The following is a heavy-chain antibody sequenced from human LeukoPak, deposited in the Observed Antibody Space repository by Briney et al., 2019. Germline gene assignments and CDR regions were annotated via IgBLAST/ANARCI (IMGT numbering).Heavy chain of an antibody. CDR1: GYTFTSYY. CDR2: INPSGGST. Sequence: LWASVKVSCKASGYTFTSYYMHWVRQAPGQGLEWMGIINPSGGSTSYAQKFQGRVTMTRDTSTSTVYMELSSLRSEDTAVYYCASTLKMATTFDYWGQGTLVTVSS. V-gene: IGHV1-46*01. J-gene: IGHJ4*02. CDR3: ASTLKMATTFDY. D-gene: IGHD5-24*01.